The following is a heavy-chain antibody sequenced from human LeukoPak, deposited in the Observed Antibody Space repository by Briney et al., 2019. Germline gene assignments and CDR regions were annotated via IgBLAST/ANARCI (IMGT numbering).Heavy chain of an antibody. CDR3: ARVKAEDYYDSSGYLGY. D-gene: IGHD3-22*01. CDR2: IYYSGST. V-gene: IGHV4-39*07. CDR1: GGSISSSSYY. Sequence: SETLSLTCTVSGGSISSSSYYWGWIRQPPGKGLGWIGSIYYSGSTYYNPSLKSRVTISVDTSKNQFSLKLSSVTAADTAVYYCARVKAEDYYDSSGYLGYWGQGTLVTVSS. J-gene: IGHJ4*02.